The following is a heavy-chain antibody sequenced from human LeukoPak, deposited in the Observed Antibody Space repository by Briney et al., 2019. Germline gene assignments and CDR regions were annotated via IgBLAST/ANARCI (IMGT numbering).Heavy chain of an antibody. CDR2: ISGRGGGT. Sequence: PGGSLRLSCAASGFTSSNYAMSWVRQAPGKGLEWVSAISGRGGGTYYADSVKGRFTISRDNSKNTLYLQMNSLRAEDTAVYYCARGKGDTGGSFDYWGQGTLVTVSS. CDR1: GFTSSNYA. CDR3: ARGKGDTGGSFDY. V-gene: IGHV3-23*01. J-gene: IGHJ4*02. D-gene: IGHD3-16*01.